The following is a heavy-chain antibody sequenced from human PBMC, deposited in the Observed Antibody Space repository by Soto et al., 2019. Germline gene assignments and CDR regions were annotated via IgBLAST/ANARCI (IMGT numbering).Heavy chain of an antibody. Sequence: SETLSLTCAVSGYSIRRGYNWGWIRQPPGKGLEWIASIFHSGTTFYNPSLRSRVTISVDTSRNEFSLNLSSVTAADSAVYFCKRGRARWLPYSWAQGALVTVSS. V-gene: IGHV4-38-2*01. CDR3: KRGRARWLPYS. CDR2: IFHSGTT. J-gene: IGHJ4*02. CDR1: GYSIRRGYN. D-gene: IGHD5-12*01.